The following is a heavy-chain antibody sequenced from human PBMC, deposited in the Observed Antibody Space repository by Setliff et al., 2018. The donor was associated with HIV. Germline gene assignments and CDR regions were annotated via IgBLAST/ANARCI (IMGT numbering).Heavy chain of an antibody. Sequence: PSETLSLTCTVSGGSISSSNYYWGWLRQPPGKGLEWIGSIYYSGNTYYNPSLKSRVTISVDTSKNQFSLKLSSVTAADTAVYHCARLSDTAMASFDSWGQGILVTVSS. CDR3: ARLSDTAMASFDS. V-gene: IGHV4-39*01. CDR2: IYYSGNT. CDR1: GGSISSSNYY. D-gene: IGHD5-18*01. J-gene: IGHJ4*02.